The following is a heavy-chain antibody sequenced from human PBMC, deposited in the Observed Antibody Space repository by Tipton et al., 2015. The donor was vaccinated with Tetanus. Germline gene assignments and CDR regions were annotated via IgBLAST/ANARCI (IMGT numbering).Heavy chain of an antibody. V-gene: IGHV4-61*08. J-gene: IGHJ4*02. CDR1: GDFLRTGDRN. D-gene: IGHD6-13*01. Sequence: TLSLTCSVSGDFLRTGDRNWSWIRQPPGKGLEWLAYISSSGSTNSDYFLKSRITISRDTSKNQYSLSLSSVTAADTAVYFCAGVTAQRTELYFDHWGQGTLVTVSS. CDR3: AGVTAQRTELYFDH. CDR2: ISSSGST.